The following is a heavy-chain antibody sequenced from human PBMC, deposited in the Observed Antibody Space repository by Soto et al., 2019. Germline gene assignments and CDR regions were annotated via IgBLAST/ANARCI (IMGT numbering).Heavy chain of an antibody. V-gene: IGHV1-18*01. D-gene: IGHD3-22*01. CDR3: ARDRLTYYYDSSGPDFDY. CDR1: GYTFTSYG. Sequence: QVQLVQSGAEVKKPGASVKVSCKASGYTFTSYGISWVRQAPGQGLEWMGWISDYNGNTNYAQKRQGRVTMTTDTSTSTAYMELRSLRSDDTAVYYCARDRLTYYYDSSGPDFDYWGQGTLVTVSS. J-gene: IGHJ4*02. CDR2: ISDYNGNT.